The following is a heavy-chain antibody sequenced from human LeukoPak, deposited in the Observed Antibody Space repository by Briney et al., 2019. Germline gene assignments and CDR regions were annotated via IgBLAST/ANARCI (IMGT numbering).Heavy chain of an antibody. D-gene: IGHD6-6*01. CDR3: AKDLRSSYVSEYFDY. J-gene: IGHJ4*02. V-gene: IGHV3-23*01. Sequence: GGSLRLSCAASGFTFSSYAMSWVRQAPGKGLEWVSSMSGSDSRTYYADSVKGRFTISRDNSKNTLYLQMNSPRAEDTAVYYCAKDLRSSYVSEYFDYWGQGTLVTVSS. CDR1: GFTFSSYA. CDR2: MSGSDSRT.